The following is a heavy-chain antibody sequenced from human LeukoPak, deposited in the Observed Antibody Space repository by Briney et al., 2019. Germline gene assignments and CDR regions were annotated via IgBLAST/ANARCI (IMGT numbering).Heavy chain of an antibody. CDR3: ARGQGTMVRGVPRGNWFDP. CDR1: GDSFSSPNW. J-gene: IGHJ5*02. Sequence: SGTLSLTCSVSGDSFSSPNWWIWVRQPPGKGLEWIGEIYYSGSTNYNPSLKSRVTISVDTSKNQFSLKLSSVTAADTAVYYCARGQGTMVRGVPRGNWFDPWGQGTLVTVSS. V-gene: IGHV4-4*02. D-gene: IGHD3-10*01. CDR2: IYYSGST.